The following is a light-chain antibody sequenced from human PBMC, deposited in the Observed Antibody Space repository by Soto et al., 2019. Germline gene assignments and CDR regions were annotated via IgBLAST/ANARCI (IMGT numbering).Light chain of an antibody. CDR2: EVS. J-gene: IGLJ2*01. Sequence: QSALTQPASVSGSPGQSITISCTGTSSDVGGYNYVSWYQHHPGRAPKLIIYEVSFRPSGVSNRFSGSKSANTASLTISGLQAEDEGDYYCTSYTTTNTPVVFGGGTKLTVL. CDR1: SSDVGGYNY. CDR3: TSYTTTNTPVV. V-gene: IGLV2-14*01.